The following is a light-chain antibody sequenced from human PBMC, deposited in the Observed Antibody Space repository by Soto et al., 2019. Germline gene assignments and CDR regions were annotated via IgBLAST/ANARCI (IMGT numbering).Light chain of an antibody. CDR2: KAS. CDR3: QQYNSYPMYT. Sequence: DIQMTQSPSTLAASVGDRVTITCRASQSINIWLAWYQQKPGKAPKLLIYKASSLESGVSSRFIGSGSGTEFTLTINSLQPDDFATYYCQQYNSYPMYTFGQGTKVEIK. CDR1: QSINIW. J-gene: IGKJ2*01. V-gene: IGKV1-5*03.